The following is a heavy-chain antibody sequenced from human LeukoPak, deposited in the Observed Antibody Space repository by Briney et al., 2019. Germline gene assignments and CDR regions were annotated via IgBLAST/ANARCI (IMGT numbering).Heavy chain of an antibody. D-gene: IGHD6-19*01. V-gene: IGHV1-2*02. J-gene: IGHJ5*02. Sequence: GASVKVSCKASGCTFTDYYLHWVRQAPGQGLEWMGWIKPNSGGTNYAHKFQGRVTMTRDTFLNTAYMELNRLISDDTAVYYCAREPVTGTLNFFDPWGQGALVTVTS. CDR3: AREPVTGTLNFFDP. CDR1: GCTFTDYY. CDR2: IKPNSGGT.